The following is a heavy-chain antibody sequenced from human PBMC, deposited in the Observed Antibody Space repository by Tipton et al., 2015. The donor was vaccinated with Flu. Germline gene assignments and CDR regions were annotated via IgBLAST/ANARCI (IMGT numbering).Heavy chain of an antibody. CDR2: IYYTGYP. D-gene: IGHD3-16*01. CDR1: GGSISSGSYY. Sequence: TLSLTCTVSGGSISSGSYYWGWIRQSPGRGLEWVGSIYYTGYPYYNPSLKSRLAMSIDTSRRVFTLRLSSMTAADTAVYYCAKVLFGWVESWAQGTLVTVSS. CDR3: AKVLFGWVES. V-gene: IGHV4-39*06. J-gene: IGHJ5*01.